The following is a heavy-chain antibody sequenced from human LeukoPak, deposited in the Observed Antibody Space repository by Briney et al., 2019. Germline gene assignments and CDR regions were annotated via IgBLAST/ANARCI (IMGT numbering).Heavy chain of an antibody. CDR2: IGGSASNI. J-gene: IGHJ3*02. V-gene: IGHV3-11*04. D-gene: IGHD2-15*01. Sequence: GGSLRLSCAASGLTVTDYYMHWIRQAPGKGLEWVSFIGGSASNIYYADSVKGRFTISRDNAKNSLYLQMNSLRAEDTAVYYCAKEWSAFDIWGQGTMVIVSS. CDR1: GLTVTDYY. CDR3: AKEWSAFDI.